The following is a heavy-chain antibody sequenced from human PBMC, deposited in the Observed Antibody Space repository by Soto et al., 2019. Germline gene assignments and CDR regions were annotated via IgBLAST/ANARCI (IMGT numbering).Heavy chain of an antibody. J-gene: IGHJ3*02. CDR2: ISYDGSNK. D-gene: IGHD6-19*01. V-gene: IGHV3-30*18. Sequence: PGGSLRLSCAASGFTFSSYGMHWVRQAPGKGLEWVAVISYDGSNKYYADSVKGRFTISRDNSKNTLYLQMNSLRAEDTAVYYCAKGSRIAVAAESAFDIWGQGTMVTVSS. CDR3: AKGSRIAVAAESAFDI. CDR1: GFTFSSYG.